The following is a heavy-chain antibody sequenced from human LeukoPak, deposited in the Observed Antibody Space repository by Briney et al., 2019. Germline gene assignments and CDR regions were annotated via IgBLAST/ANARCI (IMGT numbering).Heavy chain of an antibody. CDR1: GFTFGDHA. Sequence: PGGSLRLSCTSSGFTFGDHAMSWVRQAPGKGLEWVANIKQDGSEKYYVDSVKGRFTISRDNAKNSLYLQMNSLRAEDTAVYYCAREGESFPFDYWGQGTLVTVSS. V-gene: IGHV3-7*01. J-gene: IGHJ4*02. D-gene: IGHD2-21*01. CDR2: IKQDGSEK. CDR3: AREGESFPFDY.